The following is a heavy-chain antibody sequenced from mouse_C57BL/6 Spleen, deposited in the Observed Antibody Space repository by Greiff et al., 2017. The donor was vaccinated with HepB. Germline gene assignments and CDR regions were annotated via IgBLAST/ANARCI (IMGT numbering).Heavy chain of an antibody. D-gene: IGHD2-3*01. V-gene: IGHV5-17*01. CDR3: ASCDGYFDY. Sequence: EVKLVESGGGLVKPGGSLKLSCAASGFTFSDYGMHWVRQAPEKGLEWVAYISSGSSTIYYADTVKGRFTISRDNAKNSLFLQMTSLRSEDTAMYYCASCDGYFDYWGQGTTLTVSS. CDR1: GFTFSDYG. J-gene: IGHJ2*01. CDR2: ISSGSSTI.